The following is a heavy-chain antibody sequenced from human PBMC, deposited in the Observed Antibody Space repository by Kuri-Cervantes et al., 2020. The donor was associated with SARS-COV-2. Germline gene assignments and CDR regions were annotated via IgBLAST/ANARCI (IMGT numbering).Heavy chain of an antibody. CDR3: AKGAGYYYDSSGYYYLDY. D-gene: IGHD3-22*01. Sequence: GESLKISCAASGFTFSSYAMSWVRQAPGKGLEWVSAISGSGGSTYYADSVKGRFTISRDNSKNTLYLQMNSLIAEDRALYYCAKGAGYYYDSSGYYYLDYWGQGTLVTVSS. CDR1: GFTFSSYA. V-gene: IGHV3-23*01. J-gene: IGHJ4*02. CDR2: ISGSGGST.